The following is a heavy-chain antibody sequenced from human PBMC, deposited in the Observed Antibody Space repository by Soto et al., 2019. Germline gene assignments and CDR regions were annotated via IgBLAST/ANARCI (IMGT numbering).Heavy chain of an antibody. V-gene: IGHV3-21*01. D-gene: IGHD4-17*01. Sequence: EVQLVESGGGLVKPGGSLRLSCAASGFTFSSYSMNWVRQAPGKGLEWVSSISSSSSYIYYADSVKGRFTISRDNAKNSLYLQMNGLRAEDTAVYYCASPTVTTDYYYYYMDVWGKGTTVTVSS. CDR1: GFTFSSYS. J-gene: IGHJ6*03. CDR3: ASPTVTTDYYYYYMDV. CDR2: ISSSSSYI.